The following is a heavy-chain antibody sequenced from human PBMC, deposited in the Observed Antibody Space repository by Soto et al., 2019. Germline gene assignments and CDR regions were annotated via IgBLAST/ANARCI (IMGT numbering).Heavy chain of an antibody. J-gene: IGHJ4*02. V-gene: IGHV1-69*06. CDR1: AATFSSYA. CDR2: IIPIFGST. D-gene: IGHD3-16*01. Sequence: QVKPVQSGAAVRNPGSSVKVAGDASAATFSSYAINWVRHAHRQGLEWMGGIIPIFGSTNYTPKFQVRGTITADKSTNTVDMVLTILRPDDADLDICATKPFRGREYFYFDHWGQGILLTVAS. CDR3: ATKPFRGREYFYFDH.